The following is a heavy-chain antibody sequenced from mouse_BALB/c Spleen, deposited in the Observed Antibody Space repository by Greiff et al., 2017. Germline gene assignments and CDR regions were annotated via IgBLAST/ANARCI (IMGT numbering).Heavy chain of an antibody. V-gene: IGHV5-17*02. CDR1: GFTFSSFG. D-gene: IGHD1-1*01. J-gene: IGHJ4*01. Sequence: EVQGVESGGGLVQPGGSRKLSCAASGFTFSSFGMHWVRQAPEKGLEWVAYISSGSSTIYYADTVKGRFTISRDNPKNTLFLQMTSLRSEDTAMYYCARGGSSWDAMDYWGQGTSVTVSS. CDR3: ARGGSSWDAMDY. CDR2: ISSGSSTI.